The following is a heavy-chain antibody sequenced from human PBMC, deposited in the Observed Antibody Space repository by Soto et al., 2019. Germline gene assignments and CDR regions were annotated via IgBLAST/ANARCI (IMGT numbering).Heavy chain of an antibody. D-gene: IGHD5-12*01. J-gene: IGHJ4*02. V-gene: IGHV3-53*01. CDR3: ARDSKSRLQSILYFDY. CDR2: IYSGGST. CDR1: GFTVSSNY. Sequence: EVQLVESGGGLIQPGGSLRLSCAASGFTVSSNYMSWVRQAPGKGLEWVSVIYSGGSTYYADSVKGRFTISRDNSKNTLYLQMNSLRAEDTAVYYCARDSKSRLQSILYFDYWGQGTLVTVSS.